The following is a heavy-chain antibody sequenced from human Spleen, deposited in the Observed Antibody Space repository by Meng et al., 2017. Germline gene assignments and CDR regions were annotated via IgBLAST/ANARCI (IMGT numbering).Heavy chain of an antibody. CDR3: ARHTSYNWNSLGY. D-gene: IGHD1-20*01. J-gene: IGHJ4*02. Sequence: SVKVSCKASGGTFSSYAISWVRQAPGQGLEGMGGIIPIFGTANYAQKFQGRVTITADKSTSTAYMELSRQRSEDTAVYYCARHTSYNWNSLGYWGQGTLVTVSS. CDR2: IIPIFGTA. V-gene: IGHV1-69*06. CDR1: GGTFSSYA.